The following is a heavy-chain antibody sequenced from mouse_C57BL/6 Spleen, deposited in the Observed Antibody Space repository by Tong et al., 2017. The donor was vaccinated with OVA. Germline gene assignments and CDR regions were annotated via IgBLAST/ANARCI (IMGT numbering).Heavy chain of an antibody. CDR2: ISSGGSYT. D-gene: IGHD2-5*01. Sequence: EVQLQESGGDLVKPGGSLKLSCAASGFTFSSYGMSWVRQTPDKRLEWVATISSGGSYTYYPDSVKGRFTISRDNAKNTLYLQMSSLKSEDTAMYYCARPYYSNYPFDYWGQGTTLTVSS. CDR1: GFTFSSYG. V-gene: IGHV5-6*01. J-gene: IGHJ2*01. CDR3: ARPYYSNYPFDY.